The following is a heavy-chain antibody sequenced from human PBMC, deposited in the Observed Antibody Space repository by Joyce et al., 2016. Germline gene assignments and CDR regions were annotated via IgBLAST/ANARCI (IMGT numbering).Heavy chain of an antibody. CDR1: GDSFSSSSYY. CDR3: ASWRIMVTFGGVMD. J-gene: IGHJ4*02. CDR2: ISYTGST. D-gene: IGHD3-16*01. V-gene: IGHV4-39*07. Sequence: QLRLQESGPGLVKPSETLSLTCTVSGDSFSSSSYYWGWIRQPPGKGLEWIGSISYTGSTYHNPSLKSRVTISVDTSKNQFSLKLSSVTAADTAVYYCASWRIMVTFGGVMDWGQGTLVTVSS.